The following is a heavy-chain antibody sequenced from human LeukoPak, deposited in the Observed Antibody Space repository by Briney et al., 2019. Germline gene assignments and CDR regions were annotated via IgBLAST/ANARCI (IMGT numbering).Heavy chain of an antibody. V-gene: IGHV4-39*01. J-gene: IGHJ4*02. D-gene: IGHD2-2*02. CDR1: GGSISSSSYY. CDR2: IYYGDST. CDR3: ARHYCSSTSCHTMAFDY. Sequence: SETLSLTCTVSGGSISSSSYYWGWIRQPPGKGLEWIGSIYYGDSTYDNPSLNSLITISVNTSKTQFSLKLGSGTAADTAVHYCARHYCSSTSCHTMAFDYWGQGTLVTLPS.